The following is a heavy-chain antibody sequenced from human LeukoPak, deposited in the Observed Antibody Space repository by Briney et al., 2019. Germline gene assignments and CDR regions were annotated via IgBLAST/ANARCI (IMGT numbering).Heavy chain of an antibody. CDR3: ARHHFEYSSSGYYYYMDV. D-gene: IGHD6-6*01. CDR2: MNPNSGNT. Sequence: ASVKVSCKASGYTFTSYDTNWVRQATGQGLEWMGWMNPNSGNTGYAQKFQGRVTMTRNTSISTAYMELSSLRSEDTAVYYCARHHFEYSSSGYYYYMDVWGKGTTVTVSS. V-gene: IGHV1-8*01. J-gene: IGHJ6*03. CDR1: GYTFTSYD.